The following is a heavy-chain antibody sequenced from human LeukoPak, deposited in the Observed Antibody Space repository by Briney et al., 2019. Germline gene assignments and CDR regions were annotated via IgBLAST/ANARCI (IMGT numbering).Heavy chain of an antibody. J-gene: IGHJ6*03. CDR3: ARELPWSYGYPMGYMDV. CDR1: GYTFTSYG. V-gene: IGHV1-18*01. CDR2: ISAYNGNT. D-gene: IGHD5-18*01. Sequence: ASVKVSCKASGYTFTSYGISWVRQAPGQGLEWMGWISAYNGNTNYAQKLQGRVTMTTDTSTSTAYMELRSLRSDDTAVYYCARELPWSYGYPMGYMDVWGKGTTVTVSS.